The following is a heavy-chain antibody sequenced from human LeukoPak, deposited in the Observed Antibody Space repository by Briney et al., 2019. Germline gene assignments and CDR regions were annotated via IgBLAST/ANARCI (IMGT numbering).Heavy chain of an antibody. V-gene: IGHV3-30*02. CDR2: IRYDGSDK. D-gene: IGHD3-22*01. J-gene: IGHJ4*02. CDR3: ARESESYDSSGSTFDY. Sequence: GGSLRLSCAASGFTFSNYGMHWVRQAPGKGLEWVAFIRYDGSDKFYADSVEGRFTISRDHSRNALYLQMNSLRAEDTAVYYCARESESYDSSGSTFDYWGQGTLVTVSS. CDR1: GFTFSNYG.